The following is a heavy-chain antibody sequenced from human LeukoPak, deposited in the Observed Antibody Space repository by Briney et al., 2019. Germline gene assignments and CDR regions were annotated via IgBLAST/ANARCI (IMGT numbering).Heavy chain of an antibody. CDR1: GYTFTSYA. CDR2: IDAGNGNT. V-gene: IGHV1-3*01. Sequence: ASVKVSCKASGYTFTSYAIHWVRQAPGQRLEWMGWIDAGNGNTKYSQKFQGRVTITRDTSASTAYMELSSLRSEDTAVYYCARDGDLLWFGELSSSNWFDPWGQGTLVTVSS. J-gene: IGHJ5*02. CDR3: ARDGDLLWFGELSSSNWFDP. D-gene: IGHD3-10*01.